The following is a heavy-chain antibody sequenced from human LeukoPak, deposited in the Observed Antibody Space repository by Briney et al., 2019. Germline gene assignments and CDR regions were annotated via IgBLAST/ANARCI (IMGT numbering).Heavy chain of an antibody. CDR1: GFIFSGYY. CDR2: ISDSSGST. J-gene: IGHJ4*02. Sequence: GGSLRLSCAASGFIFSGYYMSWIRQAPGKGLECVSYISDSSGSTSYADSVKGRFTISRDNAKNSLYLQMSSLRADDTAVYYCARASGLGPGAYFDYWGQGTLVTVSS. D-gene: IGHD3-16*01. CDR3: ARASGLGPGAYFDY. V-gene: IGHV3-11*06.